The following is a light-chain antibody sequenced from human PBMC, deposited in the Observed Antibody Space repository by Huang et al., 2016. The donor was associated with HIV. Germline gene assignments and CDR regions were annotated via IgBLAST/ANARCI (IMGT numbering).Light chain of an antibody. V-gene: IGKV1-39*01. CDR3: QQSHSSPLT. CDR1: QSIARV. Sequence: DIQLTQSPSSLSASGGDRVTITCRASQSIARVLSWYQQKPGKAPKLLFYAASILQSGGPSRFSGSGAGTSFTLTINSLQPDDFGTYSCQQSHSSPLTFGGGTKVQMK. J-gene: IGKJ4*01. CDR2: AAS.